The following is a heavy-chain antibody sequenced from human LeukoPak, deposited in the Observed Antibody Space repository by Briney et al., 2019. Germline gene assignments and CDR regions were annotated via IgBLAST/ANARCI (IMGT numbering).Heavy chain of an antibody. D-gene: IGHD3-22*01. CDR2: FDWDVDK. Sequence: SGPTLVDPTQTLTLTCTFSGFSLSTTGMCVSWIRQPPGKALEWLARFDWDVDKHYSTSLKTRLTISKDTSKNQVVLTMTNMDPADTATYYCARTRGQYYYDSSGYPFDYWGQGTLVTVSS. CDR3: ARTRGQYYYDSSGYPFDY. V-gene: IGHV2-70*11. J-gene: IGHJ4*02. CDR1: GFSLSTTGMC.